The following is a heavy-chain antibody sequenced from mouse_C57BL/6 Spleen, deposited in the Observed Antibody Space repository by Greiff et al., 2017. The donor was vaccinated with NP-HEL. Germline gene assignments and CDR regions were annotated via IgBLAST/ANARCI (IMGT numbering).Heavy chain of an antibody. V-gene: IGHV1-39*01. J-gene: IGHJ4*01. CDR2: INPNYGTT. Sequence: EVHLVESGPELVKPGASVKISCKASGYSFTDYNMNWVKQSNGKSLEWIGVINPNYGTTSYNQKFKGKATLTVDQSSSTAYMQLNSLTSEDSAVYYCARRDYYGRNYYAMDYWGQGTSVTVSS. D-gene: IGHD1-1*01. CDR1: GYSFTDYN. CDR3: ARRDYYGRNYYAMDY.